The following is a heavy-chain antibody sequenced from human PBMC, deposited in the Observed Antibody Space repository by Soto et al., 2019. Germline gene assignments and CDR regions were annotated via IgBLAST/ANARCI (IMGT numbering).Heavy chain of an antibody. CDR1: GGSFSGYY. D-gene: IGHD2-2*01. CDR3: ARGRVVVPAAVMFNCLDP. V-gene: IGHV4-34*01. Sequence: SETLSLTCAVYGGSFSGYYWSWIRQPPGKGLEWIGYIFHGGSTYYNPSLRSRVTISVDRSRTQFSLKMSSVTAADTAVYYCARGRVVVPAAVMFNCLDPWGQGALVTVSS. J-gene: IGHJ5*02. CDR2: IFHGGST.